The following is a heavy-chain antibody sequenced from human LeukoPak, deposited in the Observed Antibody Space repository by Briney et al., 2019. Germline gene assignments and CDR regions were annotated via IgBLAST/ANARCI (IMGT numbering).Heavy chain of an antibody. J-gene: IGHJ4*02. CDR3: TTEGYCSGDNCYSFDH. CDR1: GFTVSSNY. V-gene: IGHV3-53*05. Sequence: GGSLRLSCAASGFTVSSNYMNWVRQAPGKGLEWVSVIYTDGSTYYADSVKGRFTISRDNSKNTLYLQMNSLKTEDTAVYYCTTEGYCSGDNCYSFDHWGQGDLVTVSS. D-gene: IGHD2-15*01. CDR2: IYTDGST.